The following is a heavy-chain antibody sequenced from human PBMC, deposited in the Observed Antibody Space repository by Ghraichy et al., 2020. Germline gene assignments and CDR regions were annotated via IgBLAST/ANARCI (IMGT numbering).Heavy chain of an antibody. Sequence: LTCTVSGGSIKTYYWSWIRQSPGKGLEWIGYIHSSGSTKYNPSLKSRVNMSVDMSERQLSLKLRSVAAADTAVYYCARHRCGGYACYPHWNFDYWGQGTLVTVSS. V-gene: IGHV4-59*08. D-gene: IGHD2-21*01. J-gene: IGHJ4*02. CDR2: IHSSGST. CDR1: GGSIKTYY. CDR3: ARHRCGGYACYPHWNFDY.